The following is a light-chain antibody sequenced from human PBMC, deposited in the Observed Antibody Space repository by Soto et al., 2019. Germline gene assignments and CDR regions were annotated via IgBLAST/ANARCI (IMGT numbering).Light chain of an antibody. CDR2: DVS. V-gene: IGLV2-14*03. J-gene: IGLJ2*01. CDR1: TSDIGAYNY. CDR3: SSYSSTSNPGI. Sequence: QSALAQAASGSGSPGQSITISCTGTTSDIGAYNYVSWYQHHPGKAPKVMIYDVSNRPSGVSFRFSGSKSGTTASLTISGLRAEDGADYYGSSYSSTSNPGIFGGGTKLTVL.